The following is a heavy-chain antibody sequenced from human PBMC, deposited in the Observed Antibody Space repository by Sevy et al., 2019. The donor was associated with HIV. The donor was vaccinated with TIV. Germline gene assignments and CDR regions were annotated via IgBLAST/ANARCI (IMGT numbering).Heavy chain of an antibody. J-gene: IGHJ5*02. CDR2: IYYSGST. V-gene: IGHV4-59*01. Sequence: SETLSLTCTVSGGPISSYYWSWLRQPPGKGLEWIGYIYYSGSTNSNPSLKSRVTISVDTSKNQFSLRLISVTAADTAVYYCARDRHYYDSSGYYFNWFDPWGQGTLVTVSS. CDR3: ARDRHYYDSSGYYFNWFDP. D-gene: IGHD3-22*01. CDR1: GGPISSYY.